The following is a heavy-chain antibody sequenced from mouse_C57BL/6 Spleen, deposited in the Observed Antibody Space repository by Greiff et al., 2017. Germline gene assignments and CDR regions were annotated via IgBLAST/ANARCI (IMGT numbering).Heavy chain of an antibody. V-gene: IGHV1-69*01. J-gene: IGHJ4*01. CDR2: IDPSDSYT. Sequence: VQLQQPGAELVMPGASVKLSCKASGYTFTSYWMHWVKQRPGQGLEWIGEIDPSDSYTNYNQKFKGKSTLTVDKSSSTAYMQLSSLTSEDSAVYYCARGPGSSYDYAMDYWGQGTSGTVSS. D-gene: IGHD1-1*01. CDR1: GYTFTSYW. CDR3: ARGPGSSYDYAMDY.